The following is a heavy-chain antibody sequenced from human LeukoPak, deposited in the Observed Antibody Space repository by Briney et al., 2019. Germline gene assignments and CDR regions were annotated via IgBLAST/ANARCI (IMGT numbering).Heavy chain of an antibody. J-gene: IGHJ4*02. CDR3: ARGRGGSYSIRVVGY. Sequence: GGSLRLSCAASGFTFSSYSMNWVRQAPGKGLEWVSSISSSSSYIYYADSVKGRFTISRDNAKNSLYLQMNSLRAEDTAVYYCARGRGGSYSIRVVGYWGQGTLVTVSS. CDR1: GFTFSSYS. CDR2: ISSSSSYI. V-gene: IGHV3-21*01. D-gene: IGHD1-26*01.